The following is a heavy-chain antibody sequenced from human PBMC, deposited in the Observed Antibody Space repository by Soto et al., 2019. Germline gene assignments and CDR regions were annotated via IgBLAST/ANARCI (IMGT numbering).Heavy chain of an antibody. CDR2: IYYSGST. Sequence: PSETLSLTCTVSGGSISGNYWTWIRQPPGKGLEWIVYIYYSGSTNYNPSLKSRVTISIDTSKNQFSLKLSSVTAADTAVYYCARDNGYSYGYTLDHWGQGTLVTVS. J-gene: IGHJ4*02. CDR3: ARDNGYSYGYTLDH. V-gene: IGHV4-59*01. CDR1: GGSISGNY. D-gene: IGHD5-18*01.